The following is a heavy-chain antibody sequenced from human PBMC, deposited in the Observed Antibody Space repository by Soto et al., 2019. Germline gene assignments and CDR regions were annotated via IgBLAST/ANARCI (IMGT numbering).Heavy chain of an antibody. CDR2: IYYSGRT. Sequence: QLQLQESGPGLVKPSETLSLTCTVSGGSISSSSYFWGWIRQPPGKGLEWIGSIYYSGRTSYTPSLKSRVTISVDTSQSQFSLKLSSVTAADTAVYYCARHPGYGLYSFDYWGQGTLVTVSS. CDR1: GGSISSSSYF. CDR3: ARHPGYGLYSFDY. V-gene: IGHV4-39*01. D-gene: IGHD5-18*01. J-gene: IGHJ4*02.